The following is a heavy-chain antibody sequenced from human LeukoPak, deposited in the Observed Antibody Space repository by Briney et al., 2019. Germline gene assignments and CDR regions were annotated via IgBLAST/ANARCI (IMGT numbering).Heavy chain of an antibody. J-gene: IGHJ5*02. CDR3: ARHDSYDFWSGSTGRFDP. Sequence: GESQKISCKGSGYSFTSYWIGWVRQMPGKGLEWMGIIYPGDSDTRYSPSFQGQVTISADKSISTAYLQWSSLKASDTAMYYCARHDSYDFWSGSTGRFDPWGQGTLVTVSS. D-gene: IGHD3-3*01. CDR1: GYSFTSYW. CDR2: IYPGDSDT. V-gene: IGHV5-51*01.